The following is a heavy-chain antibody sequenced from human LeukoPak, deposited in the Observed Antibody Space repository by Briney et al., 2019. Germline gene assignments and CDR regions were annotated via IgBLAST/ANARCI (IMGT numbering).Heavy chain of an antibody. V-gene: IGHV4-61*02. Sequence: SQTLSLTCTVSGESISNSRHYWSWIRQPAGKGLEWIGRIYPSGNTNYNPSLKSRLTISLDTSKNQFSLNLRSVTAADTAMYYCARDGVVTMELDSWGQGTLVTVSS. CDR3: ARDGVVTMELDS. D-gene: IGHD3-3*01. CDR1: GESISNSRHY. CDR2: IYPSGNT. J-gene: IGHJ4*02.